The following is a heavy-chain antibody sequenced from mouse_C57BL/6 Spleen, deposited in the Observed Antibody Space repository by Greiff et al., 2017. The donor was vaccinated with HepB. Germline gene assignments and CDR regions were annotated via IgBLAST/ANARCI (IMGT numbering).Heavy chain of an antibody. CDR3: ARHEEGYYGSSPWYFDV. D-gene: IGHD1-1*01. V-gene: IGHV1-62-2*01. CDR2: FYPGSGSI. J-gene: IGHJ1*03. Sequence: VQLQHSGAELVKPGASVKLSCKASGYTFTEYTIHWVKQRSGQGLEWIGWFYPGSGSIKYNEKFKDKATLTADKSSSTVYMELSRLTSEDSAVYFCARHEEGYYGSSPWYFDVWGTGTTVTVSS. CDR1: GYTFTEYT.